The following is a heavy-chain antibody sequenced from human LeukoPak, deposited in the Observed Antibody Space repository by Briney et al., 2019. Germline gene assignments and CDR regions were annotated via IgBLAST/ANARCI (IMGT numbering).Heavy chain of an antibody. CDR1: GGSISSYY. V-gene: IGHV4-4*07. D-gene: IGHD3-9*01. J-gene: IGHJ4*02. Sequence: SETLSLTCTVSGGSISSYYWSWIRQPAGKGLEWIGRIYTSGSTNYNPSLKSQVTMSVDTSKNQFSLKLSSVTAADTAVYYCASVDILTGYSDYWGQGTLVTVSS. CDR2: IYTSGST. CDR3: ASVDILTGYSDY.